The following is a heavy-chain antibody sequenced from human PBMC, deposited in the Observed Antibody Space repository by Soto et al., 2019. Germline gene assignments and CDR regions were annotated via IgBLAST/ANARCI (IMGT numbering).Heavy chain of an antibody. CDR1: GGSISSGGYY. V-gene: IGHV4-31*03. CDR3: ARALGLWGYGSGSYPRLGHWFDP. J-gene: IGHJ5*02. CDR2: IYYSGST. D-gene: IGHD3-10*01. Sequence: SETLSLTCTVSGGSISSGGYYWSWIRQHPGKGLEWIGYIYYSGSTYYNPSLKSRVTISVDRSKNQFSLKLSSVTAAATAVYYCARALGLWGYGSGSYPRLGHWFDPWGQGTLVTVSS.